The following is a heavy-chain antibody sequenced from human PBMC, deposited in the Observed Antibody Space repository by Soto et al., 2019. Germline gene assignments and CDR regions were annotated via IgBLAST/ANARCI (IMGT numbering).Heavy chain of an antibody. CDR1: GFTFRSYA. V-gene: IGHV3-23*01. CDR3: AKGKDIVVVPAIDY. J-gene: IGHJ4*02. CDR2: ISGSGGNT. D-gene: IGHD2-2*01. Sequence: EVQLLESGGGFVQPGGSLRLSCAASGFTFRSYAMSWVRQAPGKGLEWVSGISGSGGNTYYTDSVKGRFTISRDNSKNTLYLQMNSLRAEDTAVYYCAKGKDIVVVPAIDYWGQGTLVTVSS.